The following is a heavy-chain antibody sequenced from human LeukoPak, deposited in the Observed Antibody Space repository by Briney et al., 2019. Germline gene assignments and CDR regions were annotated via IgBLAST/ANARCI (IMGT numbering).Heavy chain of an antibody. V-gene: IGHV3-48*03. CDR2: ISSSSSTI. Sequence: PGGSLRLSCAASGFTFSSYEMHWVRQAPGKGLEWVSYISSSSSTITYADSVRGRFTTSRDNAKNSLYLQMNSLRAEDTAVYYCAREAPAFDIWGQGTMVTVSS. CDR3: AREAPAFDI. J-gene: IGHJ3*02. CDR1: GFTFSSYE.